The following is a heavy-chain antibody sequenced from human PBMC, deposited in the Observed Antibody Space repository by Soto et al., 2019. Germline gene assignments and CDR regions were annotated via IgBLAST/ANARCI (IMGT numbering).Heavy chain of an antibody. D-gene: IGHD5-12*01. Sequence: QVQLVQSGAEVKKPGSSVKVSCKASGGTFSSYAISWVRQAPGQGRAWMGGIIPIFGTANYAQKFQGRVTITADESTITAYMELSSRRFEDTAVYCCARGGMVDIVATGYYYYYYGMDVWGQGTTVAVSS. CDR2: IIPIFGTA. CDR3: ARGGMVDIVATGYYYYYYGMDV. CDR1: GGTFSSYA. V-gene: IGHV1-69*01. J-gene: IGHJ6*02.